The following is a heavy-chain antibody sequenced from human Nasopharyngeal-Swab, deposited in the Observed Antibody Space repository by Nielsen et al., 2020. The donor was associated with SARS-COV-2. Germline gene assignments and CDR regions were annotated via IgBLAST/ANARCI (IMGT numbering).Heavy chain of an antibody. J-gene: IGHJ6*02. CDR3: ARDRYSSGPVYYYYYYGMDV. V-gene: IGHV3-33*01. D-gene: IGHD6-19*01. Sequence: GESLKISCAASGFTFSSYGMHWVRQAPGKGLEWVAVIWYDGSNKYYADSVKGRFTISRDNSKNTLCLQMNSLRAEDTAVYYCARDRYSSGPVYYYYYYGMDVWGQGTTVTVSS. CDR1: GFTFSSYG. CDR2: IWYDGSNK.